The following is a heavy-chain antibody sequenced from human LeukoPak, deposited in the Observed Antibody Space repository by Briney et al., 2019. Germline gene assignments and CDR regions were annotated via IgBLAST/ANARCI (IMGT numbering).Heavy chain of an antibody. CDR3: AKVAYDTRKTFDY. CDR2: ISGSGGST. V-gene: IGHV3-23*01. D-gene: IGHD3-22*01. Sequence: GGSLRLSCAASGFTFSSYEMNWVRQAPGKGLEWVSAISGSGGSTYYADSVKGRFTISRDNSKNTLYLQMNSLRAEDTAVYYCAKVAYDTRKTFDYWGQGTLVTVSS. CDR1: GFTFSSYE. J-gene: IGHJ4*02.